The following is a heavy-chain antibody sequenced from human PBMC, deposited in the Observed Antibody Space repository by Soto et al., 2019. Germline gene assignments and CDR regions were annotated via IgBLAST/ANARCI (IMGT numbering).Heavy chain of an antibody. CDR1: GFIFSSFG. CDR2: IWYDGSNT. Sequence: GGSLRLSCAASGFIFSSFGMHWVRQAPGKGLEWVAHIWYDGSNTYYADSVKGRFTISRDNSRSTLYLQMNSLRAEDTAVYHCVRDLLGSGGHFDYWAREPRSPSPQ. D-gene: IGHD7-27*01. CDR3: VRDLLGSGGHFDY. V-gene: IGHV3-33*01. J-gene: IGHJ4*02.